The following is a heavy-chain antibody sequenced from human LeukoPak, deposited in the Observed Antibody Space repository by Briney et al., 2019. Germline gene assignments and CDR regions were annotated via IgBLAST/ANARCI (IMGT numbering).Heavy chain of an antibody. D-gene: IGHD3-10*01. J-gene: IGHJ4*02. CDR2: LYYSGSN. CDR1: GASISSSSYY. Sequence: SETLSLTCSVSGASISSSSYYWGWIRQPPGKGLEWVGSLYYSGSNYYNWSLKSRVTISLNTSKNQFSLRLSSVTAADTAVYYCARGRGEWFGELLFEYYFDYWGQGTLVTVSS. CDR3: ARGRGEWFGELLFEYYFDY. V-gene: IGHV4-39*07.